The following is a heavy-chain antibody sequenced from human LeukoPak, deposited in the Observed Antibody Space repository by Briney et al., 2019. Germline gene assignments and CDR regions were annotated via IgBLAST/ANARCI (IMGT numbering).Heavy chain of an antibody. Sequence: PGRSLRLSCAASGFTFSSYAMHWVRQAPGKGLEWVAVISYDGSNKYYADSVKGRFTISRDNSKNTLYLQMNSLRAEDTAVYYCAREMWQWLDPNLLDAFDIWGQGTMVTVSS. CDR1: GFTFSSYA. D-gene: IGHD6-19*01. CDR2: ISYDGSNK. J-gene: IGHJ3*02. V-gene: IGHV3-30-3*01. CDR3: AREMWQWLDPNLLDAFDI.